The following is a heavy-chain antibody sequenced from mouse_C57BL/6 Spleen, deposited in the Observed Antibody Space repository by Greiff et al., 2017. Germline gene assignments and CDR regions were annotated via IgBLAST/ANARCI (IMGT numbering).Heavy chain of an antibody. CDR2: IYPGDGDT. J-gene: IGHJ4*01. CDR3: ARPYYSNYDARDY. D-gene: IGHD2-5*01. V-gene: IGHV1-80*01. Sequence: VQLQQSGAELVKPGASVKISCKASGYAFSSYWMNWVKQRPGKGLEWIGQIYPGDGDTNYTGKFKGKATLTADKSSSTAYMQLNSLTSEDTASYFCARPYYSNYDARDYWGQGTSVTVSS. CDR1: GYAFSSYW.